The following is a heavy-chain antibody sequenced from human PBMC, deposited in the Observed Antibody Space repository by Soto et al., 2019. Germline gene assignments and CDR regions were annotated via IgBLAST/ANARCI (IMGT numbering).Heavy chain of an antibody. Sequence: GESLKISCSGSGYNFANYWIGWVHQMPGEGLEWMGIIYPSDSDTRYSPSFEGQVTISADRSISTAYLQWNSLKASDTAMYFCARGDSSDYSTATPADYWGQGTLVTVSS. CDR1: GYNFANYW. J-gene: IGHJ4*02. V-gene: IGHV5-51*07. CDR2: IYPSDSDT. CDR3: ARGDSSDYSTATPADY. D-gene: IGHD3-22*01.